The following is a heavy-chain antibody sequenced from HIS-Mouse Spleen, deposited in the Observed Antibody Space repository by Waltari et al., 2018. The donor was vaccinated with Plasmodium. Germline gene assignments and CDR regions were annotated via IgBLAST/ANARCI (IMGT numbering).Heavy chain of an antibody. J-gene: IGHJ6*02. V-gene: IGHV2-70*15. CDR3: ARTTYSSSSAKYYYYGMDV. CDR2: SDWDDYK. D-gene: IGHD6-6*01. Sequence: QVTLRESGPALVKPTQTLTLTCTFSGFSLSTSGMCVTWIRQPPGKALELLARSDWDDYKYYSTPLKTTLTSSKDTSKNQVVLTMTKLYPGDTATYYCARTTYSSSSAKYYYYGMDVWGQGTTVTVSS. CDR1: GFSLSTSGMC.